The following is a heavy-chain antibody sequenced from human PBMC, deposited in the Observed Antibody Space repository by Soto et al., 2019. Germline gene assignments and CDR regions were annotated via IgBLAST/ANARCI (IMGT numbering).Heavy chain of an antibody. CDR3: AKQDFAFWNGYWPDY. CDR1: GFTFSSYG. V-gene: IGHV3-30*18. CDR2: ISHDASNK. D-gene: IGHD3-3*01. J-gene: IGHJ4*02. Sequence: QPGGSLRLSCAASGFTFSSYGMHWVRQAPGKGLEWVAVISHDASNKYYADSVKGRFTISRDISKNTLYLQMDSLRAEDTAVYYCAKQDFAFWNGYWPDYWGRGTLVTVSS.